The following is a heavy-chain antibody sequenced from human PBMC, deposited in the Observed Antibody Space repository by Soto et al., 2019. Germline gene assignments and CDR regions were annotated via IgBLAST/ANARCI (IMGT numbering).Heavy chain of an antibody. CDR3: ERDRVGPTYN. V-gene: IGHV4-59*01. D-gene: IGHD1-1*01. CDR1: GAPITINY. CDR2: IYYSGST. J-gene: IGHJ1*01. Sequence: SETLSLTCTVSGAPITINYWSWIRQAPGKGLEWNGYIYYSGSTTYNPSLKSRVTMSADTSKDQLYPKLNSVSAADSAGYYVERDRVGPTYNRGHGILV.